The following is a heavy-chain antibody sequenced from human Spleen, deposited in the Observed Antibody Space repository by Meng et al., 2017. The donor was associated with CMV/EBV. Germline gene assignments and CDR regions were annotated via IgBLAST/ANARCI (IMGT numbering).Heavy chain of an antibody. CDR3: ARIPTDNLPNQHFDF. D-gene: IGHD2-15*01. J-gene: IGHJ4*02. CDR2: INPNTGVT. V-gene: IGHV1-2*02. CDR1: GYIFIGYY. Sequence: SGYIFIGYYIHWVRQAPGQGLEWMGWINPNTGVTGTAQKFRGRVTMTRDTSITTAYMELSSLRSDDTAVYFCARIPTDNLPNQHFDFWGQGTLVTVSS.